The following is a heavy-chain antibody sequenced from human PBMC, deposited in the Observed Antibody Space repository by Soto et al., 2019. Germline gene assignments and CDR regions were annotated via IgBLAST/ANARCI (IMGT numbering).Heavy chain of an antibody. J-gene: IGHJ4*02. D-gene: IGHD3-22*01. V-gene: IGHV1-69*13. CDR1: GGTFSSYA. CDR3: ARDVIGHDNYETIGYYFDH. CDR2: IIPIFGTA. Sequence: SVKVSCKASGGTFSSYAISWVRQAPGQGLEWMGGIIPIFGTANYAQKFQGRVTITGDESTSTAYMELSSLRPEDTAVYYCARDVIGHDNYETIGYYFDHWGQGTLVTVSS.